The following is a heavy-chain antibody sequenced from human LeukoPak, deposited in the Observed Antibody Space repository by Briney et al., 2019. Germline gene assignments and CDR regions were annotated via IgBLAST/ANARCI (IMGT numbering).Heavy chain of an antibody. V-gene: IGHV3-53*01. CDR2: IYSGGST. D-gene: IGHD3-10*01. CDR3: VLGSGSKYGYYYYGMDV. Sequence: GGSLRLSCAASGFTVSSNYMSWVRQAPGKGLEWVSVIYSGGSTYYADSVKGRFTISRDNSKNTRYLHMNSLRAEDTAVYYCVLGSGSKYGYYYYGMDVWGKGTTVTVSS. J-gene: IGHJ6*04. CDR1: GFTVSSNY.